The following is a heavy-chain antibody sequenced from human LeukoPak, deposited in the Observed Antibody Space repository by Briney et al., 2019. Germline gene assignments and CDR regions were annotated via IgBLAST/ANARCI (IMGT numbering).Heavy chain of an antibody. CDR1: GFTFSTYS. V-gene: IGHV3-21*01. J-gene: IGHJ5*02. CDR2: ISPDSNYK. Sequence: GESLRLSCAASGFTFSTYSMNWLRLAPGKGLEWVSSISPDSNYKYYVDSVKGRFTISRDNAESSLYLQMNSLRAEDTAVYYCARYMSGFLGGNWFDPWGQGTLVTVSS. CDR3: ARYMSGFLGGNWFDP. D-gene: IGHD3-3*01.